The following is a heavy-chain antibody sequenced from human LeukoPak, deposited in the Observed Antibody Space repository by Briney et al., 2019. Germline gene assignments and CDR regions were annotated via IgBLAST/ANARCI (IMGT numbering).Heavy chain of an antibody. V-gene: IGHV3-33*01. Sequence: GGSLRLSCAASGFAFNTYAMHWVRQAPGKGLEWVTLIWHDGSHKFYIDSVRGRFTISRDNSRNTVYLQMNGLRAEDTAVYYCAREIFGSGSCPDYWGQGTLVAVSS. CDR3: AREIFGSGSCPDY. CDR1: GFAFNTYA. J-gene: IGHJ4*02. CDR2: IWHDGSHK. D-gene: IGHD3-10*01.